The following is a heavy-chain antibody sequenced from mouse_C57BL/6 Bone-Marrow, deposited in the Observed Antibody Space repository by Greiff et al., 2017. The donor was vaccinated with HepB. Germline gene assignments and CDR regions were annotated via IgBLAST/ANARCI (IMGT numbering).Heavy chain of an antibody. D-gene: IGHD1-1*02. CDR1: GYTFTSYW. V-gene: IGHV1-55*01. J-gene: IGHJ4*01. Sequence: QVQLKQPGAELVKPGASVKMSCKASGYTFTSYWITWVKQRPGQGLEWMGDIYPGSGSTNYNEKLKSKATLTVDTSSSTAYMQLSSLTSEDSAVYDCSSGGYPYYAMDYWGRGNSVTVSA. CDR2: IYPGSGST. CDR3: SSGGYPYYAMDY.